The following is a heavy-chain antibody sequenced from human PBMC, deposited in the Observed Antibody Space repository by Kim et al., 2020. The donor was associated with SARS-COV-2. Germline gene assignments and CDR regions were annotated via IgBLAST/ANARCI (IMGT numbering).Heavy chain of an antibody. D-gene: IGHD1-1*01. CDR3: AGGWTTEDAFDI. Sequence: NYAQKFQGRVTITADESTSTAYMELSSLRSEDTAVYYCAGGWTTEDAFDIWGQGTMVTVSS. V-gene: IGHV1-69*01. J-gene: IGHJ3*02.